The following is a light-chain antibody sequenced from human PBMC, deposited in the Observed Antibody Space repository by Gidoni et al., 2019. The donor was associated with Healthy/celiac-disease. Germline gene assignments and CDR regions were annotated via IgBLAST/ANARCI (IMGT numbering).Light chain of an antibody. Sequence: AIRMTQSPSSFSASTGDRVTITCRASQGTSSYLAWYQQKPGTAPKLLIYAASTLQSGVPSRFSGSGSGTDFTLTISCLQSEDFATYYCQQYYSYPYTFGQGTKLEIK. CDR1: QGTSSY. V-gene: IGKV1-8*01. J-gene: IGKJ2*01. CDR3: QQYYSYPYT. CDR2: AAS.